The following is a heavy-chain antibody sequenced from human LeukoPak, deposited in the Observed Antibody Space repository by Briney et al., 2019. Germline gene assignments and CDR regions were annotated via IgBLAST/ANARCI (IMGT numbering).Heavy chain of an antibody. CDR3: ARDGVPGGRDV. CDR1: GFAFSSHW. Sequence: GGSLRLSCAASGFAFSSHWMNWVRQGPGKGLEWVANVDREGSDKNYVDSVKGRFTISRDNAKNSLYLQMNSLRVEDTAVYYCARDGVPGGRDVWGQGTTVTVS. CDR2: VDREGSDK. J-gene: IGHJ6*02. V-gene: IGHV3-7*01. D-gene: IGHD3-16*01.